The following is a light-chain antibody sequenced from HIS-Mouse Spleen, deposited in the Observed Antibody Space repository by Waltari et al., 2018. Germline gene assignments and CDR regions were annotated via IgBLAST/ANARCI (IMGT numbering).Light chain of an antibody. CDR3: CSYAGSSTF. J-gene: IGLJ1*01. CDR2: EGS. V-gene: IGLV2-23*03. Sequence: QSALTQPASVSGSPGQSITISCTGTSSDVGSYTLVSWYQQHPGKAPKLMIYEGSTRPSGVSNRVSGSKSGNTASLTISGLQAEDEADYYCCSYAGSSTFFGTGTKVTVL. CDR1: SSDVGSYTL.